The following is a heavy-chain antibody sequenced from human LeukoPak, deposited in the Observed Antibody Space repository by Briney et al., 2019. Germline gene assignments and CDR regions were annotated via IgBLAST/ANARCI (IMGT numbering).Heavy chain of an antibody. Sequence: ASVKVSCMASGYTFTGYYMHWVRQAPGQGLEWMGWINPNSGGTNYAQKFQGRVTMTRDTSISTAYMELSRLRSDDTAVYYCARGYSGYDVAFDYWGQGTLVTVSS. J-gene: IGHJ4*02. CDR1: GYTFTGYY. V-gene: IGHV1-2*02. CDR3: ARGYSGYDVAFDY. CDR2: INPNSGGT. D-gene: IGHD5-12*01.